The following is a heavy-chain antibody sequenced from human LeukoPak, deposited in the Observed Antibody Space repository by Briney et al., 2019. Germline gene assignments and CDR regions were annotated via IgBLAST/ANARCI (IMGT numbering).Heavy chain of an antibody. Sequence: GGSLRLSCAASGFTLSNYWMHWVRQTPGKGLVWVSRINRDGSSTDYADSVKGRFTISRDNAKNTLYLQMNSLRDEDTAVCFCAEDLRGSYDYWGQGTLVTVSA. J-gene: IGHJ4*02. CDR2: INRDGSST. CDR1: GFTLSNYW. V-gene: IGHV3-74*01. CDR3: AEDLRGSYDY. D-gene: IGHD1-26*01.